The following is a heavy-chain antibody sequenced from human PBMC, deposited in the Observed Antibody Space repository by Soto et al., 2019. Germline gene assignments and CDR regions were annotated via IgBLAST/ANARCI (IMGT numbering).Heavy chain of an antibody. J-gene: IGHJ6*02. CDR2: ITHSGTT. CDR1: CGSVSSNY. CDR3: ARRPRGRNYFLARYHYNGMDV. D-gene: IGHD1-7*01. Sequence: FESLSLTYAVYCGSVSSNYWGWIRRPPGRGLGWIREITHSGTTNDSPSLKRRVTVSVDTSKDQFALKLSSVTAADTAVYFCARRPRGRNYFLARYHYNGMDVWGQGTTVNGSS. V-gene: IGHV4-34*01.